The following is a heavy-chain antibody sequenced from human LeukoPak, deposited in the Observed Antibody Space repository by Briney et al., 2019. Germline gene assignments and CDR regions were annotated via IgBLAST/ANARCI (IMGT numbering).Heavy chain of an antibody. CDR3: ARLNWNYADY. CDR1: GFTFSHDW. CDR2: IKEDGSEK. J-gene: IGHJ4*02. Sequence: GGSLRLSCTASGFTFSHDWMTWVRQAPEKGLEWVANIKEDGSEKDYVDSVKGRFTISRDNGKNSLYLQMNSLRGEDTAVYYCARLNWNYADYWGQGTLVTVSS. V-gene: IGHV3-7*01. D-gene: IGHD3-3*01.